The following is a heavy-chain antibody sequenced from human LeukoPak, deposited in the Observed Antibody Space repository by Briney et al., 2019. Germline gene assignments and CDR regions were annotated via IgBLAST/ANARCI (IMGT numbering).Heavy chain of an antibody. CDR2: INPNSGGT. Sequence: ASVKVSCKASGYTFTGYYMHWVRQAPGQGLEWMGRINPNSGGTNYAQKFQGRVNMTRDTSISTAYMELSRLRSDDTAVYYCARSRGPRTTVTTTGYWGQGTLVTVSS. CDR1: GYTFTGYY. V-gene: IGHV1-2*06. CDR3: ARSRGPRTTVTTTGY. J-gene: IGHJ4*02. D-gene: IGHD4-17*01.